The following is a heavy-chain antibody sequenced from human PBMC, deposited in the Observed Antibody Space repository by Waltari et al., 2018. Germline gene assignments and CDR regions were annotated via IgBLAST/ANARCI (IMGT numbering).Heavy chain of an antibody. CDR1: GYTFTGYF. V-gene: IGHV1-2*02. J-gene: IGHJ4*02. CDR2: NNPNRGDT. CDR3: ARGPATADFDY. D-gene: IGHD2-2*01. Sequence: QVQLVQSGAEMKKPGASVKVSCKASGYTFTGYFMHWMRQAPGQGLERMGWNNPNRGDTKYAQEYRGRVTMTRDTSISTAYMELSKLTSDDTAVYYCARGPATADFDYWGQGTLVTGSS.